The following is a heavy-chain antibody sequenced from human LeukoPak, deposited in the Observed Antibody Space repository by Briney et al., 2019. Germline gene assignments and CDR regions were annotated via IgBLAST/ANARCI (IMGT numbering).Heavy chain of an antibody. V-gene: IGHV5-51*01. Sequence: GESLKISCQGSGYSFTSYWIGWVRQMPGKGLEWMGIIYPGDSDTRYSPSFQGQVTISADKSISTAYLQWSSLKASDTAMYYCARQYYYDNSGYYYNFDYWGQGTLVTVSS. D-gene: IGHD3-22*01. CDR3: ARQYYYDNSGYYYNFDY. J-gene: IGHJ4*02. CDR1: GYSFTSYW. CDR2: IYPGDSDT.